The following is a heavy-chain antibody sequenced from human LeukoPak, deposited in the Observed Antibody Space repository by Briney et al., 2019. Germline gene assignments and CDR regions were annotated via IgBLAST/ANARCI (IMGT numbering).Heavy chain of an antibody. CDR2: INPTGGST. V-gene: IGHV1-46*01. D-gene: IGHD3-10*01. CDR1: GYTFTSYY. CDR3: ASDMVRGVIIRY. Sequence: ASVKVSCKASGYTFTSYYMHWVRQAPGQGLEWMGLINPTGGSTGYAQKFQGRVTITADESTSTAYMELSSLRSEDTAVYYCASDMVRGVIIRYWGQGTLVTVSS. J-gene: IGHJ4*02.